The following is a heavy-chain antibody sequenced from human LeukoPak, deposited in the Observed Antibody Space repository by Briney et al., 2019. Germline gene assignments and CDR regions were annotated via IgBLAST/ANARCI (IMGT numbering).Heavy chain of an antibody. Sequence: GGSLRLSCAASGFTFDDYAMHWVRQAPGGGLEWVSLISWDGGSTYYADSVKGRFTISRDNSKNSLYLQMNSLRAEDTALYYCAKGSSYDYVWGSYRFLEGYYYMDVWGKGTTVTVSS. CDR3: AKGSSYDYVWGSYRFLEGYYYMDV. CDR1: GFTFDDYA. J-gene: IGHJ6*03. CDR2: ISWDGGST. V-gene: IGHV3-43D*03. D-gene: IGHD3-16*02.